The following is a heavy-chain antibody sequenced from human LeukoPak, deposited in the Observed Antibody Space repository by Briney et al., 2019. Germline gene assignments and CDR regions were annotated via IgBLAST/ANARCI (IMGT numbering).Heavy chain of an antibody. CDR2: IYYSGNT. D-gene: IGHD3-10*01. CDR3: ARMQFGSSAFDI. Sequence: SETLSLTCSVSGGSISSYYWSWIRQPPGKGLEWIGYIYYSGNTNYNPSLKSRVIISVDTSSNQFSLKLSSVTAADTAVYYCARMQFGSSAFDIWGQGTMVTVSS. V-gene: IGHV4-59*01. J-gene: IGHJ3*02. CDR1: GGSISSYY.